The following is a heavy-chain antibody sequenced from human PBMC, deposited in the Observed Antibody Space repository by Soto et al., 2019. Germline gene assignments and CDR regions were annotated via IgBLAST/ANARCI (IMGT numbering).Heavy chain of an antibody. J-gene: IGHJ4*02. Sequence: QITLKESGPTLVKPTQTLTLTCTFSGFSLSTGGVGVGWIRQPPGKALEWLAFIYLKDDKRYNPSLKTRLTITKNTSQDNVVLTMTHMGHVDKATYYCAHRESEREAYRGPGTLVTVSS. CDR1: GFSLSTGGVG. CDR2: IYLKDDK. D-gene: IGHD1-1*01. CDR3: AHRESEREAY. V-gene: IGHV2-5*01.